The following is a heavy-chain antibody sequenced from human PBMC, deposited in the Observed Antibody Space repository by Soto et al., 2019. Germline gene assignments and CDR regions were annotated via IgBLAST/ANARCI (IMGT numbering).Heavy chain of an antibody. CDR1: GFTFSSYS. V-gene: IGHV3-48*02. Sequence: EVQLVESGGGLVQPGGSLRLSCAASGFTFSSYSMNWVRQAPGKGLEWVSYISSSSSTIYYADSVNGRFTISRDNAKNSLYLQMNSLRDEDTAVYYCAREAGTWHLPLNWFDPWGQGTLVTVSS. D-gene: IGHD6-19*01. CDR2: ISSSSSTI. CDR3: AREAGTWHLPLNWFDP. J-gene: IGHJ5*02.